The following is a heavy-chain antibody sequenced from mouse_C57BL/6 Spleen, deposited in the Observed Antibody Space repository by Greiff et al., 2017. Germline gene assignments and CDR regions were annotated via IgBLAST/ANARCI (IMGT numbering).Heavy chain of an antibody. CDR1: GYTFTSYW. CDR3: ARGGGGDYYFDY. D-gene: IGHD2-13*01. J-gene: IGHJ2*01. Sequence: QVQLQQPGAELVKPGASVKLSCKASGYTFTSYWMHWVKQRPGQGLEWIGYINPCSGYTKYNQKFKGKATLTVDTSSSTAYMQLSSLTYEDSAVYYCARGGGGDYYFDYWGQGTTLTVSS. CDR2: INPCSGYT. V-gene: IGHV1-7*01.